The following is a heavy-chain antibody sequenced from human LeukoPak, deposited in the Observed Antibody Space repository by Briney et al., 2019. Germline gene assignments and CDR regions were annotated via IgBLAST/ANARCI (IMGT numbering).Heavy chain of an antibody. CDR1: GFTVSRTY. V-gene: IGHV3-23*01. J-gene: IGHJ4*02. D-gene: IGHD4-17*01. Sequence: GGSLRLSCAASGFTVSRTYMSWVRQAPGKGLEWVSAISGSGGSTYYADSVKGRFTISRDNSKNTLYLQMNSLRAEDTAVYYCAKGTTTVTSLGYFDYWGQGTLVTVSS. CDR2: ISGSGGST. CDR3: AKGTTTVTSLGYFDY.